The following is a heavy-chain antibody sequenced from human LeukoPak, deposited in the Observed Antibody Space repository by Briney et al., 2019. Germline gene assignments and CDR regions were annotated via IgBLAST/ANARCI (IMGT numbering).Heavy chain of an antibody. V-gene: IGHV3-30*03. CDR1: GFTFSSYA. Sequence: PGGSLRLSCAVSGFTFSSYAMHWVRQAPGKGLEWVALISYDGINKDYVGSVKGRFTISRDNAKNSLYLQMNSLRDEDTAVYSCARCAYRENYFDYWGQGTLVTVSS. CDR2: ISYDGINK. CDR3: ARCAYRENYFDY. J-gene: IGHJ4*02. D-gene: IGHD2-15*01.